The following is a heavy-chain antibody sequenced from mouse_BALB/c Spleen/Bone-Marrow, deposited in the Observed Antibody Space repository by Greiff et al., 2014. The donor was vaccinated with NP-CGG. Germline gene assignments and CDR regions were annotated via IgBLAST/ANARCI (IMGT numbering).Heavy chain of an antibody. D-gene: IGHD2-3*01. Sequence: EVKLVESGGNLVQPGGSLKLSCAASGFTFSSYTMSWVRQTPEKRLEWVAYISNGGGSTYYADTVKGRFTISRDNATNTPYLQMSSLKSEGTAMYYCARQSYEGFAYWGQGTLVTVSA. J-gene: IGHJ3*01. CDR1: GFTFSSYT. CDR3: ARQSYEGFAY. V-gene: IGHV5-12-2*01. CDR2: ISNGGGST.